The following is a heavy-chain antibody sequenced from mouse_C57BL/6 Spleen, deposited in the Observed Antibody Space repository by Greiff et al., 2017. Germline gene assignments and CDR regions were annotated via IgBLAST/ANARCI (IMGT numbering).Heavy chain of an antibody. V-gene: IGHV1-52*01. J-gene: IGHJ3*01. CDR3: ARGRDYYGSSFAY. CDR2: IDPSDSET. D-gene: IGHD1-1*01. Sequence: QVQLQQPGAELVRPGSSVKLSCKASGYTFTSYWLHWVKQRPIQGLEWIGNIDPSDSETHYNQKFKDKATLTVDKSSSTAYMQLSSLTSEDSAVYYGARGRDYYGSSFAYWGQGTLVTVSA. CDR1: GYTFTSYW.